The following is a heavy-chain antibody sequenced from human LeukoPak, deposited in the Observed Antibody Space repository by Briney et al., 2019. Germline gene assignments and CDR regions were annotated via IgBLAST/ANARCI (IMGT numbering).Heavy chain of an antibody. V-gene: IGHV4-34*01. CDR2: INHSGST. J-gene: IGHJ4*02. Sequence: SETLSLTCAVYGGSFSVYYWSWIRQPPGKGLEWIGEINHSGSTNYNPSLKSRVTISVDTSKNQFSLKLSSVTAADTAVYYCARGGDFWGPGYRGQGTLVTVSS. CDR1: GGSFSVYY. CDR3: ARGGDFWGPGY. D-gene: IGHD3-3*01.